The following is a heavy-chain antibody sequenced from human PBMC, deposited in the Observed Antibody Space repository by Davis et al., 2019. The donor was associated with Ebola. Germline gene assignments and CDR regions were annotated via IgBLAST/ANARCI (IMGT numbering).Heavy chain of an antibody. CDR2: IWYDGSNK. J-gene: IGHJ4*01. D-gene: IGHD3-3*02. CDR3: AKSFSWGLDY. CDR1: GFTLSSYS. V-gene: IGHV3-30*18. Sequence: SLKISCAASGFTLSSYSMHWVRQAPGKGLEWVAVIWYDGSNKYYADSVKGRFTISRDNFKHTLYLQMNSLRNGYTAVYYCAKSFSWGLDYWGKGTLVTVSS.